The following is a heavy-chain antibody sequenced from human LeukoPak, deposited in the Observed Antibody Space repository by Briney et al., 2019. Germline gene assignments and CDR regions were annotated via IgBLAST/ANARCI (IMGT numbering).Heavy chain of an antibody. CDR2: IYYSGST. D-gene: IGHD1-26*01. CDR3: ARGAHLLSGSYPY. V-gene: IGHV4-39*07. CDR1: GGSISSSSYY. Sequence: SETLSLTCTVSGGSISSSSYYWGWIRQPPGKGLEWIGSIYYSGSTYYNPSLKSRVTISVDTSKNQFSLKLSSVTAADTAVYYCARGAHLLSGSYPYWGQGTLVTVSS. J-gene: IGHJ4*02.